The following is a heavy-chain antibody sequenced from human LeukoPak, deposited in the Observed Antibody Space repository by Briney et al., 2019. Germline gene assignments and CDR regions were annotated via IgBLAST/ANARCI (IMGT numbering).Heavy chain of an antibody. D-gene: IGHD1-26*01. Sequence: PGGSLRLSCAASGFTFSSYAMHWVRQAPGKGLEWVAVISYDGSNKYYADSVKGRFTISRDNSKNTLFLQMNSLRAEDTAVYYCAKDTRAGGWGQGTLVTVSS. CDR1: GFTFSSYA. V-gene: IGHV3-30-3*01. CDR2: ISYDGSNK. CDR3: AKDTRAGG. J-gene: IGHJ4*02.